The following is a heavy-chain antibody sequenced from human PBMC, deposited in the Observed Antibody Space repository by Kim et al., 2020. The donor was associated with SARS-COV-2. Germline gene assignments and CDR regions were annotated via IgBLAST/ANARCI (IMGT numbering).Heavy chain of an antibody. CDR1: GFTFSSYA. D-gene: IGHD3-10*01. J-gene: IGHJ6*02. Sequence: GGSLRLSCAASGFTFSSYAMHWVRQAPGKGLEWVAVISYDGSNKYYADSVKGRFTISRDNSKNTLYLQMNSLRAEDTAVYYCAREMRGSRGEAFAGMDVWGQGTTVTVSS. V-gene: IGHV3-30*04. CDR3: AREMRGSRGEAFAGMDV. CDR2: ISYDGSNK.